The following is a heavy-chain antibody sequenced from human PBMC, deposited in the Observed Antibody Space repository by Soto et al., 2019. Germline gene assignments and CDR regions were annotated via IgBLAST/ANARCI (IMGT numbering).Heavy chain of an antibody. D-gene: IGHD3-22*01. V-gene: IGHV3-33*01. CDR1: GFTFSSYG. Sequence: GGSLRLSCAASGFTFSSYGMHWVRQAPGKGLEWVAVIWYDGSNKYYADSVKGRFTISRDNSKNTLYLQMNSLRAEDTAVYYCARDSLVYYYDRSGYFNYWGQGTLVTVSS. CDR3: ARDSLVYYYDRSGYFNY. CDR2: IWYDGSNK. J-gene: IGHJ4*02.